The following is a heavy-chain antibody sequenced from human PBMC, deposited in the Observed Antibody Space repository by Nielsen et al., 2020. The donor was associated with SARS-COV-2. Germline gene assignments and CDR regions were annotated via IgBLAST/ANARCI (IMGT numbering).Heavy chain of an antibody. J-gene: IGHJ4*02. CDR1: GFTVSSNY. Sequence: GESLKISCAASGFTVSSNYMSWVRQAPGKGLEWVSVIYSGGSTYYADSVKGRFTISRDNSKNTLYLQMNSLRAEDTAVYYCARDGDLYSGYDFWGQGTLVTVSS. CDR3: ARDGDLYSGYDF. D-gene: IGHD5-12*01. CDR2: IYSGGST. V-gene: IGHV3-53*01.